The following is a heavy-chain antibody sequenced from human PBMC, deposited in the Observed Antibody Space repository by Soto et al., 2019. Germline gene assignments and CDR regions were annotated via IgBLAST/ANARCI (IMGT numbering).Heavy chain of an antibody. V-gene: IGHV1-2*04. CDR3: ARDGSVDTAMVHYYYYNGMDV. Sequence: GASVKVSCKASGYTFTGYYMHWVRQAPGQGLEWMGWINPTSGGTNYAQKFQGWVTMTRDTSISTAYMELSRLRSDDTAVYYCARDGSVDTAMVHYYYYNGMDVWGKGSTVTVSS. J-gene: IGHJ6*04. D-gene: IGHD5-18*01. CDR1: GYTFTGYY. CDR2: INPTSGGT.